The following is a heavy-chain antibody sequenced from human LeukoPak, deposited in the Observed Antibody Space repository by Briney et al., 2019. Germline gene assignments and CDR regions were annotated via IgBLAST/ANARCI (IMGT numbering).Heavy chain of an antibody. Sequence: SVEVSCKASGGTFSSYAISWVRQAPGQGLEWMGRIIPIFGTANYAQKFQGRVTITTDESTSTAYMELSSLRSEDTAVYYCARDRRDGYNYFFDYWDQGTLVTVSS. CDR2: IIPIFGTA. D-gene: IGHD5-24*01. CDR3: ARDRRDGYNYFFDY. CDR1: GGTFSSYA. V-gene: IGHV1-69*05. J-gene: IGHJ4*02.